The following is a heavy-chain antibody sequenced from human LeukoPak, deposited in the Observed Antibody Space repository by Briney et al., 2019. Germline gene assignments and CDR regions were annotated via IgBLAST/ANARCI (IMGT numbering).Heavy chain of an antibody. CDR3: ISYYYDSSGYYRQGAFDI. CDR2: IYYSGST. CDR1: GGSISSSSYY. V-gene: IGHV4-39*01. Sequence: SETLSLTCTVSGGSISSSSYYWGWIRQPPGKGLEWIGSIYYSGSTYYNPSLKSRVTISVDTSKNQFSLKLSSVTAADTAVYYCISYYYDSSGYYRQGAFDIWGQGTMVTVSS. J-gene: IGHJ3*02. D-gene: IGHD3-22*01.